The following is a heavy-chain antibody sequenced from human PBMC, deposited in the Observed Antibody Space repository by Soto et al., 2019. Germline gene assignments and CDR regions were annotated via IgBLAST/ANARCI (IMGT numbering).Heavy chain of an antibody. V-gene: IGHV1-69*13. CDR3: ARGYSYGYYYYGMDV. J-gene: IGHJ6*02. D-gene: IGHD5-18*01. CDR1: GGTFSSYA. CDR2: IIPIFGTA. Sequence: SVKVSCKASGGTFSSYAISWVRQAHGQGLEWMGGIIPIFGTANYAQKFQGRVTITADESPSTAYMELSSLRSEDTAVYYCARGYSYGYYYYGMDVWGQGTTVTVSS.